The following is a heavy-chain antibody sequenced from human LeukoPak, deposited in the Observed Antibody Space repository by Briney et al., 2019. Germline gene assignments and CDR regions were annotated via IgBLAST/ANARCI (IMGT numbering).Heavy chain of an antibody. CDR1: GGSISSSSYY. CDR3: ARHGIDTAMVHFDY. CDR2: IYYSGST. Sequence: PSETLSLTCTVSGGSISSSSYYWGWIRQPPGKGLEWIGSIYYSGSTYYNPSLKSRVTISVDTSKNQFSLKLSSVTAADTAVYYSARHGIDTAMVHFDYWGQGTLVTVSS. V-gene: IGHV4-39*01. J-gene: IGHJ4*02. D-gene: IGHD5-18*01.